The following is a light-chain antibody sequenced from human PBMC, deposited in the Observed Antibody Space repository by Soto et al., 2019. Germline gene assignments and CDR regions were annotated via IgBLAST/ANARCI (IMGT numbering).Light chain of an antibody. CDR2: KNN. Sequence: QAVVTQPPSASGTPGQRVTISCSGSSSNIGSNYVYWYQHLPGTAPKVLIYKNNHRPSGVPDRFSGSKSDTSASLAISGLRSGDEAHYYCAVWDDSLSGVVFGGGTKVTVL. J-gene: IGLJ3*02. CDR3: AVWDDSLSGVV. V-gene: IGLV1-47*01. CDR1: SSNIGSNY.